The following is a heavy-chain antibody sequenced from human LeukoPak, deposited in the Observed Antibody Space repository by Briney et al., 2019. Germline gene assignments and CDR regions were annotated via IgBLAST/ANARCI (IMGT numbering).Heavy chain of an antibody. CDR3: ARESITGHRDFDY. CDR1: GFPFSSYS. CDR2: ISSGSRTI. V-gene: IGHV3-48*01. Sequence: PGGSLSLSCASCGFPFSSYSMNWVRQAPGKGLEGVSYISSGSRTIYYADSVKGRFTVSRDNAKHSLFLQMNGLRAGDTAVYYCARESITGHRDFDYWGEGTLVTVSS. J-gene: IGHJ4*02. D-gene: IGHD1-20*01.